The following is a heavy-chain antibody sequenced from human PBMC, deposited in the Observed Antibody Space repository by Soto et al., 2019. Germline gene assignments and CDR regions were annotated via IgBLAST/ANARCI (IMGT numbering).Heavy chain of an antibody. CDR1: GFTFSNYA. J-gene: IGHJ4*02. CDR3: AKVRGLRWMRLPLAY. CDR2: INSTTGAT. Sequence: EVQLLESGGGLVQPGGSLRLSCAASGFTFSNYAMNWVRQAPGKGLEWVSTINSTTGATYYADSVKGRFTISRDNSKNTLYLEMNTLRAEDTAVYYCAKVRGLRWMRLPLAYWGQGTLVTVSS. V-gene: IGHV3-23*01. D-gene: IGHD4-17*01.